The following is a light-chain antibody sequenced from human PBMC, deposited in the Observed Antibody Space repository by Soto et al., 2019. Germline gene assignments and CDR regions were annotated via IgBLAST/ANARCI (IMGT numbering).Light chain of an antibody. J-gene: IGKJ4*01. Sequence: EIVLTQSPGTLSLSPGERATLSCRASQSVASSYLAWYQQKPGQAPRLLIYGASSRATGIPDRFSGSGSGTDFTLIISRLEPEDFAVYSCQQYGSSPLTFVGGTKVEIK. CDR3: QQYGSSPLT. V-gene: IGKV3-20*01. CDR1: QSVASSY. CDR2: GAS.